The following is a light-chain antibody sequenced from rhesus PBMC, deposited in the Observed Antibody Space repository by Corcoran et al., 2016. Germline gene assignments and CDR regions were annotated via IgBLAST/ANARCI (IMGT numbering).Light chain of an antibody. CDR3: QKHNSYPRT. Sequence: DIQMTQSPSSLSASVGDTVTITCRASQGISTYLAWYQQKPGKAPKPLIYYASNLESGVPSRFSGSGAGTDFTLTIRSLQPEEFATYYCQKHNSYPRTFGKGTKVDIK. CDR2: YAS. V-gene: IGKV1S14*01. CDR1: QGISTY. J-gene: IGKJ1*01.